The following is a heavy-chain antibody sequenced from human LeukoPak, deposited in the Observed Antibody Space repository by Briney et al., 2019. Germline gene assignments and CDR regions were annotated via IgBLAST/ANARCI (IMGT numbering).Heavy chain of an antibody. Sequence: SETLSLTCTVSGGSISSYYWSWIRQPPGKGLEWIGYIYYSGSTNYNPSLKSRVTISVDTSKNQFSLKLSSVTAADTAVYYCARAWYGSGTTKYFDCWGQGTLVTVSS. CDR2: IYYSGST. J-gene: IGHJ4*02. CDR1: GGSISSYY. CDR3: ARAWYGSGTTKYFDC. V-gene: IGHV4-59*01. D-gene: IGHD3-10*01.